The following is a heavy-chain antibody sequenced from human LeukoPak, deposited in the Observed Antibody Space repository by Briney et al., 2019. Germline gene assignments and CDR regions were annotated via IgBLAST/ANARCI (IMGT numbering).Heavy chain of an antibody. J-gene: IGHJ4*02. D-gene: IGHD3-22*01. CDR1: GFTFSSYW. Sequence: GGSLRLSCAASGFTFSSYWMSWVRQAPGKGLEWVSSISSSSSYIYYADSVKGRFTISRDNAKNSLYLQMNSLRAEDTAVYYCASGYYDSSGYPTPFDYWGQGTLVTVSS. CDR3: ASGYYDSSGYPTPFDY. CDR2: ISSSSSYI. V-gene: IGHV3-21*01.